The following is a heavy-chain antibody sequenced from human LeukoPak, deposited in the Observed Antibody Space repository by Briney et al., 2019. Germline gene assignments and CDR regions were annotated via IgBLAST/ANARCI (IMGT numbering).Heavy chain of an antibody. D-gene: IGHD3-9*01. J-gene: IGHJ4*02. V-gene: IGHV3-23*01. Sequence: GGSLRLSCAASGFIFSTYAMSWVRQAPGEGLEWVSGVSDSGATTYYADSVKGRFTISRDNAKNSLYLQMNSLRAEDTAVYYCARSLRYFDWLHTSYYFDYWGQGTLVTVSS. CDR1: GFIFSTYA. CDR3: ARSLRYFDWLHTSYYFDY. CDR2: VSDSGATT.